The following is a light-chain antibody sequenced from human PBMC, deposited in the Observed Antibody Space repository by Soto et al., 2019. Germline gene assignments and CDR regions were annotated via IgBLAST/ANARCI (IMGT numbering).Light chain of an antibody. Sequence: QSALTQPPSVSGARGQTVTISCAGSSSNIGPGFDVHWYQQVSGTAPKLLIYGNSNRPSGVPDRFSGSRSGTSASLAITGLQPEDEADYYCQSYDSSLRGSVFGPGTKVTVL. V-gene: IGLV1-40*01. CDR2: GNS. CDR1: SSNIGPGFD. CDR3: QSYDSSLRGSV. J-gene: IGLJ1*01.